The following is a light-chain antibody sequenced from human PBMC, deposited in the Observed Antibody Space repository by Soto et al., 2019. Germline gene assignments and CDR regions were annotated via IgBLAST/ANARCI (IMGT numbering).Light chain of an antibody. CDR3: QQYHSSPWT. CDR2: DAS. V-gene: IGKV1-5*01. CDR1: QSISTW. Sequence: EIPLTQSLCSLSASVGDRVTITCRDSQSISTWLAWYQQKRGTAVKLXIYDASTLGSGVLSRFSGSGAGTEFTLTISSLQPEDFATDHCQQYHSSPWTFGQGTKVDIK. J-gene: IGKJ1*01.